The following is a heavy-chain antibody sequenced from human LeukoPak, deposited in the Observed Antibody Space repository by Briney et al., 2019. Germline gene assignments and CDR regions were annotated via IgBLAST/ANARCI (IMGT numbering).Heavy chain of an antibody. V-gene: IGHV3-30-3*01. CDR2: ISYDGSNK. J-gene: IGHJ4*02. Sequence: GGSLRLSCAASGFTFSSYAMHWVRQAPGKGLVWVAVISYDGSNKYYADSVKGRFTISRDNSKNTLYLQMNSLRAEDTAVYYCARGTGFDYWGQGTLVTVSS. CDR3: ARGTGFDY. CDR1: GFTFSSYA.